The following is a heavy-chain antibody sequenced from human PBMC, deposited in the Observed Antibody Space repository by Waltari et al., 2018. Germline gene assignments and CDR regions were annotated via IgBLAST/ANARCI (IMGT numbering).Heavy chain of an antibody. J-gene: IGHJ4*02. CDR2: ISGSGGST. CDR3: AKDLIAAAGARDY. D-gene: IGHD6-13*01. Sequence: EVQLLESGGGLVQPGGSLRLSCAASGFPFRSYAMSWVRQAPGKGLEWVSAISGSGGSTYYADSVKGRFTISRDNSKNTLYLQMNSLRAEDTAVYYCAKDLIAAAGARDYWGQGTLVTVSS. V-gene: IGHV3-23*01. CDR1: GFPFRSYA.